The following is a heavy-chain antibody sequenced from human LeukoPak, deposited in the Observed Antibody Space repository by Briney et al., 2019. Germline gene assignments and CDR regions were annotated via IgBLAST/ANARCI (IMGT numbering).Heavy chain of an antibody. CDR3: AKFFLPYLAGGTGSR. D-gene: IGHD3-10*01. CDR1: RFTLSTYA. J-gene: IGHJ4*02. CDR2: ISDGGDST. V-gene: IGHV3-23*01. Sequence: GGSLRLSCAASRFTLSTYAMIWVRQAPGMRLEWVSSISDGGDSTHYANSVEGRFTISRDNSKNTLYLQMKSLRAEDTALYYCAKFFLPYLAGGTGSRWGQGTLVAVSS.